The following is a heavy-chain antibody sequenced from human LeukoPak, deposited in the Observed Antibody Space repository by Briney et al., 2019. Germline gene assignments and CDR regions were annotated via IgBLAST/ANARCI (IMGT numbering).Heavy chain of an antibody. CDR2: IYYSGST. Sequence: SETLSLTCTVSGGSVSSGSYYWSWIRQPPGKGLEWIGYIYYSGSTNYNPSLKSRVTISVDTSKNQFSLKLSSVTAADTAVYYCARASGSQHDYWGQGTLVTASS. J-gene: IGHJ4*02. CDR1: GGSVSSGSYY. V-gene: IGHV4-61*01. CDR3: ARASGSQHDY. D-gene: IGHD1-26*01.